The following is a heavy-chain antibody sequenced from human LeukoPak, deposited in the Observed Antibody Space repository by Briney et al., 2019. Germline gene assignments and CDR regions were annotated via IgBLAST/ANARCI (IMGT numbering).Heavy chain of an antibody. D-gene: IGHD2-15*01. CDR1: GGSFSGYY. V-gene: IGHV4-34*01. J-gene: IGHJ4*02. CDR3: ARGVGYCSGGSCQDFDY. CDR2: INHSGST. Sequence: PSETLSLTCAVYGGSFSGYYWSWIRQPPGKGLEWIGEINHSGSTNYNPSLKSRVTISVDTSKNQFSLKLSSVTAADTAVYYCARGVGYCSGGSCQDFDYWGQGTLVTVPS.